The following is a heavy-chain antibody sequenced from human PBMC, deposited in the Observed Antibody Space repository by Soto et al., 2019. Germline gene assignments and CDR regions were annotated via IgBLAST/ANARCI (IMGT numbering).Heavy chain of an antibody. CDR2: ISSSSSYI. CDR1: GFTFSSYS. J-gene: IGHJ4*02. V-gene: IGHV3-21*01. CDR3: ASWYSSGWYQDY. Sequence: EVQLVESGGGLVTPGGSLRLSCAASGFTFSSYSMNWVRQAPGKGLEWVSSISSSSSYIYYADSVKGRFTISRDNAKNSLYLQMNSLRAEDTAVYYCASWYSSGWYQDYWGQGTLVTVSS. D-gene: IGHD6-19*01.